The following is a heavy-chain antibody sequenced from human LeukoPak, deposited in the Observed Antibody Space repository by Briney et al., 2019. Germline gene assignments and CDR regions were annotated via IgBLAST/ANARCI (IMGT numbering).Heavy chain of an antibody. Sequence: GGSLRLSCAASGFTFSSYAMSWVRQAPGKGLEWVSAISGSGGSTYYADSVKGRFTISRDNSKNTLYLQMNSLRAEDTAVYYCAKDLSPGYCSSTSCYLDAFDIWGQGTMVTVSS. CDR2: ISGSGGST. D-gene: IGHD2-2*03. CDR3: AKDLSPGYCSSTSCYLDAFDI. V-gene: IGHV3-23*01. CDR1: GFTFSSYA. J-gene: IGHJ3*02.